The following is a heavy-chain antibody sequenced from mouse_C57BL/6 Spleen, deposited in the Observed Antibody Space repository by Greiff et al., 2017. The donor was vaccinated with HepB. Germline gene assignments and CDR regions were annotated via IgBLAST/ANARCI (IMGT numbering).Heavy chain of an antibody. J-gene: IGHJ4*01. V-gene: IGHV1-18*01. D-gene: IGHD1-1*01. CDR2: INPNNGGT. Sequence: EVQLQQSGPELVRPGASVKIPCKASGYTFTDYNMDWVKQSHGKSLEWIGDINPNNGGTIYNQKFKGKATLTVDKSSSTAYMELRSLTSEDTAVYYCARKERLLRVAMDYWGQGTSVTVSS. CDR3: ARKERLLRVAMDY. CDR1: GYTFTDYN.